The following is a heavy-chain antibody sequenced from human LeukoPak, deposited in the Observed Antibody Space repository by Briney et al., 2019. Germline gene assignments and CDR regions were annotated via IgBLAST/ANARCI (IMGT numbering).Heavy chain of an antibody. CDR1: GFTFSSYA. CDR2: INHNGNVN. V-gene: IGHV3-7*03. Sequence: GGSLRLSCAASGFTFSSYAMNWARQAPGKGLEWVASINHNGNVNYYVDSVKGRFTISRDNAKNSLYLRMSNLRAEDTAVYFCARGGGLDVWGQGATVTVSS. J-gene: IGHJ6*02. CDR3: ARGGGLDV. D-gene: IGHD3-16*01.